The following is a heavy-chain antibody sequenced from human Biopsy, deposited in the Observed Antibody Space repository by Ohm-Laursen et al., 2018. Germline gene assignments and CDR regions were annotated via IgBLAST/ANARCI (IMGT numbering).Heavy chain of an antibody. V-gene: IGHV4-31*01. CDR3: ARGDYFDSNGYFWFDP. CDR2: IFNSANT. Sequence: TLSLTCTVSGGPISSGGSYWSWIRQRQGKGLEWIGYIFNSANTYYNPSLKNLITISGDTSKNQFSLKLNSVTAADTAVYYCARGDYFDSNGYFWFDPWGQGTLVTVSS. J-gene: IGHJ5*02. CDR1: GGPISSGGSY. D-gene: IGHD3-22*01.